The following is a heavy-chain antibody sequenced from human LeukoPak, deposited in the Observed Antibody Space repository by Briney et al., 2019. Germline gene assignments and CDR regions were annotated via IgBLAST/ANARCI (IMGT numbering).Heavy chain of an antibody. D-gene: IGHD3-22*01. CDR2: INPNSGAT. Sequence: GASVKVSCKASGYTFTDYYMHWVRQAPGQGLEWMGWINPNSGATNYAQKFQGRVTMTRDTSISTAYMELSRLTSDDTAVYYCAKEVHYYDSSDYFPLGYWGQGTLITVSS. J-gene: IGHJ4*02. CDR1: GYTFTDYY. V-gene: IGHV1-2*02. CDR3: AKEVHYYDSSDYFPLGY.